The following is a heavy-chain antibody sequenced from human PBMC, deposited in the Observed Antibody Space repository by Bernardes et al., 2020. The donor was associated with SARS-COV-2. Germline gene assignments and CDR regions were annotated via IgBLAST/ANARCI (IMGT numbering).Heavy chain of an antibody. CDR1: GFIVSAYC. CDR3: ARDFGGNSDY. CDR2: INEHGTVI. V-gene: IGHV3-74*01. J-gene: IGHJ4*02. Sequence: GGSLRLSCAASGFIVSAYCMHWVRQAPGEGLVWVSRINEHGTVINYADSVKGRFTISRDIADNTLYLQMNSLRAEDTAVYYCARDFGGNSDYWGQGTLVTVSS. D-gene: IGHD2-15*01.